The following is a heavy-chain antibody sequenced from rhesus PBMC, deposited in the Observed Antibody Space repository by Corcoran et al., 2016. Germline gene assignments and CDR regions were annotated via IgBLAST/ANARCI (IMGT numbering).Heavy chain of an antibody. Sequence: QVQLQDSGPGLVKPSETLSLTRAVSGGAFLSYGWGWLRPPPGEGLAGLGGFGSIYGSSGSTEDNPSLKSRATISRATSKNQFSLKLSSVTAADTAVYYCARPGTGVITFFDYWGQGVLVTVSS. V-gene: IGHV4-160*01. CDR1: GGAFLSYG. J-gene: IGHJ4*01. CDR3: ARPGTGVITFFDY. CDR2: IYGSSGST. D-gene: IGHD3-34*01.